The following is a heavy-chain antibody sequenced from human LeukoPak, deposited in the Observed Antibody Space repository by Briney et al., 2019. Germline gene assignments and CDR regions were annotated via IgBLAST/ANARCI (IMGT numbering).Heavy chain of an antibody. D-gene: IGHD2-2*01. Sequence: SETLSLTCTVSGDSINNNNYYWGWIRQPPGEGLEWIGNIYYNGRTYYSPSLKSRVTVSVDTSKNQFSLKLSSVTAADTAVCYCARASVVVPAAIYYYYGMDVWGQGTTVTVSS. CDR3: ARASVVVPAAIYYYYGMDV. CDR2: IYYNGRT. V-gene: IGHV4-39*07. CDR1: GDSINNNNYY. J-gene: IGHJ6*02.